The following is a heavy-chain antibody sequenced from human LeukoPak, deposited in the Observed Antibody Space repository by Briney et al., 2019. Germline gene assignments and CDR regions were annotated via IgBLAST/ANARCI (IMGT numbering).Heavy chain of an antibody. D-gene: IGHD3-3*01. Sequence: KPSETLSPTCTVSGGSISSYYWSWIRQPPGKGLEWIGYIYYSGSTNYNPSLKSRVTISVDTSKNQFSLKLSSVTAADTAVYYCARVDFWADYWGQGTLVTVSS. CDR1: GGSISSYY. J-gene: IGHJ4*02. CDR2: IYYSGST. CDR3: ARVDFWADY. V-gene: IGHV4-59*12.